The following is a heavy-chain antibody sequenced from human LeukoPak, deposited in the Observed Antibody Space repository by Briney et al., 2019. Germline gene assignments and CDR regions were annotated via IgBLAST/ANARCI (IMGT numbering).Heavy chain of an antibody. Sequence: GGSLRLSCAASGFIFSSYAVSWVRQAPGKGLGWVSSISSSSSYIYYADSVKGRFTISRDNANNSLYLQMNSLRAEDTAVYYCAGGPGITGSTGYFDYWGQGTLVTVSS. J-gene: IGHJ4*02. CDR3: AGGPGITGSTGYFDY. CDR2: ISSSSSYI. D-gene: IGHD1-7*01. V-gene: IGHV3-21*01. CDR1: GFIFSSYA.